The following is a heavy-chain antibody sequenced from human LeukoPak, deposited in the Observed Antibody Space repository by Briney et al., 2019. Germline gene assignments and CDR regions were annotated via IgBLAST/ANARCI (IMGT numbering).Heavy chain of an antibody. V-gene: IGHV4-59*01. J-gene: IGHJ5*02. Sequence: PSETLSLTCTVSGGSISSYYWSWIRQPPGKGLEWIGYISYSGSTNFNPSLKSRVTISVDTSKNQFSLKLSSVTAADTAVYYCAREGAAGTNLNWFDPWGQGTLVTVSS. CDR2: ISYSGST. CDR3: AREGAAGTNLNWFDP. D-gene: IGHD1-1*01. CDR1: GGSISSYY.